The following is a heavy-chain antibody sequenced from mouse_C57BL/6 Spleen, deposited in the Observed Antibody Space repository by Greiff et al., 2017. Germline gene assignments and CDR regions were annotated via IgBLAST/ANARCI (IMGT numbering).Heavy chain of an antibody. CDR3: ARECYYYGSSYY. J-gene: IGHJ2*01. CDR1: GYSITSGYY. D-gene: IGHD1-1*01. V-gene: IGHV3-6*01. Sequence: ESGPGLVKPSQSLSLTCSVTGYSITSGYYWNWIRQFPGNKLEWMGYISYDGSNNYNPSLKNRISITRDTSKNHFFLKLNSVTTEDTATYYCARECYYYGSSYYWGQGTTLTVSS. CDR2: ISYDGSN.